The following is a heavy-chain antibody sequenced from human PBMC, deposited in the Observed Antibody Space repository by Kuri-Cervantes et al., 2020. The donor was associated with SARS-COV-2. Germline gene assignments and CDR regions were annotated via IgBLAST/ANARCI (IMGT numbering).Heavy chain of an antibody. CDR3: AREGSDIVVVPAAIRVYYYMDV. D-gene: IGHD2-2*01. Sequence: SETLSLTCTVSGGSISSGSYYWGWIRQPPGKGLEWIGSIYYSGSTYYNPSLKSRVTISVDTSKNQFSLKLSSVTAADTAVYYCAREGSDIVVVPAAIRVYYYMDVWGKGTTVTVSS. J-gene: IGHJ6*03. CDR2: IYYSGST. V-gene: IGHV4-39*01. CDR1: GGSISSGSYY.